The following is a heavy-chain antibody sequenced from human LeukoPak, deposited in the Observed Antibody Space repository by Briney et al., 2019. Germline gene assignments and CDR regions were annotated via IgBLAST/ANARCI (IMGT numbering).Heavy chain of an antibody. CDR3: ARPLFCAFDNCGYWLDP. CDR1: GYTFTKYS. V-gene: IGHV1-46*01. Sequence: GASVKVSCKTSGYTFTKYSIHWVRQAPGQGLEWVGTINPNGDATNYAPRLQGRLTLTQDTSTSTVYMELRGLTPDDTAVYYCARPLFCAFDNCGYWLDPWGPGTLVTVSS. J-gene: IGHJ5*02. CDR2: INPNGDAT. D-gene: IGHD1-20*01.